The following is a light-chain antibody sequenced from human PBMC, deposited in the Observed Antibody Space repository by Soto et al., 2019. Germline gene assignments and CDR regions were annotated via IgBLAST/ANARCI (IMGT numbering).Light chain of an antibody. CDR3: QSYDNILTGIL. V-gene: IGLV1-40*01. CDR2: VNT. J-gene: IGLJ2*01. Sequence: QSVLTQPPSVSGAPGQRVTISCTGSMSNIGAGYDVHWYQQLPGTAPKLLIYVNTNRPSGVPDRFSGSKSGTPASLAITGLQAEDEADYYCQSYDNILTGILFGGGTKVTVL. CDR1: MSNIGAGYD.